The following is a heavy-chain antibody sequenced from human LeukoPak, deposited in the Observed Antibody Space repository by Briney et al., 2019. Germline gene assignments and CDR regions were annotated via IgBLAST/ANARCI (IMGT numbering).Heavy chain of an antibody. CDR3: ARDRGYDSSGYFPHYFDY. CDR1: GFTFSTYS. J-gene: IGHJ4*02. V-gene: IGHV3-48*01. CDR2: ISSSRYTI. D-gene: IGHD3-22*01. Sequence: PGGSLRLSCAASGFTFSTYSINWVRQAPGKGLEWVSYISSSRYTIYYADSVKGRFTISRDNAKNSLYLQMNSLRAEDTAVYYCARDRGYDSSGYFPHYFDYWGQGTLVTVSS.